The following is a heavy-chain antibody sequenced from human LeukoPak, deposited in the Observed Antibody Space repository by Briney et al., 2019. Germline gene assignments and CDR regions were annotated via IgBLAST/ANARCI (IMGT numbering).Heavy chain of an antibody. CDR1: GFTFTSFW. Sequence: GGSLRLSCAASGFTFTSFWMTWVRQSPGKGREWVAKIFRHGTKTTNAGSVKGRLTTSRRDPKNSRLPHISSRRAEGTAVYYCATAPAAADSSCGQGTPVAASS. CDR3: ATAPAAADSS. J-gene: IGHJ5*02. V-gene: IGHV3-7*01. D-gene: IGHD6-13*01. CDR2: IFRHGTKT.